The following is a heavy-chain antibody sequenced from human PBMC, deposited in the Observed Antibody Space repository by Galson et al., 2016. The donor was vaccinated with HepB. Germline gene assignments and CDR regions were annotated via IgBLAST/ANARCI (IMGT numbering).Heavy chain of an antibody. CDR2: ITWNGDKR. J-gene: IGHJ4*02. CDR3: VREWDY. CDR1: GTTFDDYG. Sequence: SLRLSCAASGTTFDDYGLTWVRQAPGRGLEWVSGITWNGDKRVYADSVKGRFTISRDNAKIPLYLQMTSRRVEDTALYYCVREWDYWGQGTLVTVSS. V-gene: IGHV3-20*04.